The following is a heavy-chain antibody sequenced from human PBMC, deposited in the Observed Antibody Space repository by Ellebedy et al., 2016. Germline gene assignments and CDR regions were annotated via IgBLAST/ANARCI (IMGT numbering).Heavy chain of an antibody. J-gene: IGHJ4*02. Sequence: SETLSLXXTVSGDSISSYYWSWIRQPPGKGLEWIGFVYYSGKSDRNPSLKSRVTMSVDTSKNQLSLKLTSVTAADTAVYYCARVAPRSSFFYVAENYFDYWGQGTLVTVSS. CDR1: GDSISSYY. CDR2: VYYSGKS. CDR3: ARVAPRSSFFYVAENYFDY. D-gene: IGHD2/OR15-2a*01. V-gene: IGHV4-59*01.